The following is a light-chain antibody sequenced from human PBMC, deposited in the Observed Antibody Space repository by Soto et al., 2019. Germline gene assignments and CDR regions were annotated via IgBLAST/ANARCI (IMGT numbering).Light chain of an antibody. CDR2: DTS. CDR1: TGAVTSGHY. CDR3: LLYYSGARV. V-gene: IGLV7-46*01. Sequence: QAVVTQEPSLTVSPGGTVTLTCGSSTGAVTSGHYPYWFQQKPGQAPRTLMYDTSNQHSWTPARFSGSLLGGKAALTLSGAQPEDEAEYYCLLYYSGARVFGGGTKLTGL. J-gene: IGLJ2*01.